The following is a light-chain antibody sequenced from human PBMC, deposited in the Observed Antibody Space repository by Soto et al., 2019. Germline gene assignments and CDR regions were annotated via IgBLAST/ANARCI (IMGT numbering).Light chain of an antibody. J-gene: IGLJ2*01. V-gene: IGLV2-8*01. Sequence: QSALTQPPSASGSPGQSVTISCTGTSSDVGRYDFVSWYQQHPGKAPKLMIYEVTKRPSGVPDRFSGSKSGNTASLTVSGLQAEDEAEYSCSSYAGSNNVVFGGGTKLTVL. CDR1: SSDVGRYDF. CDR3: SSYAGSNNVV. CDR2: EVT.